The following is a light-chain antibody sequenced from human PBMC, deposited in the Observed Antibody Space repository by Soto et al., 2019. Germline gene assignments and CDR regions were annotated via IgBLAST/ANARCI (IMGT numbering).Light chain of an antibody. J-gene: IGLJ3*02. CDR2: EDN. CDR3: QSYDSSNVV. Sequence: NFMLTQPHSVSESPGKTVTISCTRSSGIIDSTYVQWYQQRPGNSPTIVIYEDNQRPSGVPERFSGSVDSSSNSASLTISGLKPEDEADYYCQSYDSSNVVFGGGTQLTVL. CDR1: SGIIDSTY. V-gene: IGLV6-57*01.